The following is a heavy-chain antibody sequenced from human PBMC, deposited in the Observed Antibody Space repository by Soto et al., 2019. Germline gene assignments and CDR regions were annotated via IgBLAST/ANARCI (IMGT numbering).Heavy chain of an antibody. V-gene: IGHV3-23*01. J-gene: IGHJ6*02. CDR3: AKEETVISHYYYYYGMDV. D-gene: IGHD4-4*01. Sequence: EVQLLESGGGLVQPGGSLRLSCAASGFTFSSYPMNWVRQAPGKGLEWVSVISGTGGITYHADSVKGRFTISRDNSKNTLYLQMDSLRAEDTAVYFCAKEETVISHYYYYYGMDVWGQGTTVTVSS. CDR2: ISGTGGIT. CDR1: GFTFSSYP.